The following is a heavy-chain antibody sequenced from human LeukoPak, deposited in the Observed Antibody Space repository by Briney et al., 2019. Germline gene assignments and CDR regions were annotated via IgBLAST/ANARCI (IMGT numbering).Heavy chain of an antibody. CDR3: AKDLGIVGGGSDY. CDR1: GFTFSSYA. CDR2: ISGGGGGT. D-gene: IGHD1-26*01. V-gene: IGHV3-23*01. Sequence: GGSLRLSCAASGFTFSSYAMNWVRQAPGEGLEWVSGISGGGGGTYYADSVKGRFTISRDNSKNTLYLQMNSLRAEDTAVYYCAKDLGIVGGGSDYWGQGTLVTVSS. J-gene: IGHJ4*02.